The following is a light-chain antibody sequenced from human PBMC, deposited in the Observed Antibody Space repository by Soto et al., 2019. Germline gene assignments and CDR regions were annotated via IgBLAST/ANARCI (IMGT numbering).Light chain of an antibody. CDR1: SSDDGSYNY. Sequence: QSVLTQPASVSGSPGQSITISCAGTSSDDGSYNYVSWYQQHPGKAAKLMIYEVSNRPSGVSSRFSGSKSGNTASLTISGLLAEDEADYYCSSYTSSSTLFGTGTKVTVL. J-gene: IGLJ1*01. CDR3: SSYTSSSTL. V-gene: IGLV2-14*01. CDR2: EVS.